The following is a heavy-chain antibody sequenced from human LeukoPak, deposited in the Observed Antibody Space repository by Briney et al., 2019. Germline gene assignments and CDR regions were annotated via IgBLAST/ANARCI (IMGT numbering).Heavy chain of an antibody. CDR3: ARGPAVAIDY. CDR1: GGSISSYY. CDR2: INHSGST. J-gene: IGHJ4*02. D-gene: IGHD6-19*01. Sequence: PSETLSLTCTVSGGSISSYYWSWIRQPPGKGLEWIGEINHSGSTNYNPSLKSRVTISVDTSKNQFSLKLSSVTAADTAVYYCARGPAVAIDYWGQGTLVAVSS. V-gene: IGHV4-34*01.